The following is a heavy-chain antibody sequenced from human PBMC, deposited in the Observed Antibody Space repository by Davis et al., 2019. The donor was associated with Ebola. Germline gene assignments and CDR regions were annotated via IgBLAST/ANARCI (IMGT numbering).Heavy chain of an antibody. D-gene: IGHD5-18*01. CDR2: TYYNSKWYS. CDR1: GDSVSGGSGA. Sequence: PSETLSPTCAIPGDSVSGGSGAWNWIRQSPSRGLEWLGRTYYNSKWYSDYAPSVKSRITINPDTSKNQFSLQLNSVTPEDTALYYCARGWLRAGMDVWGEGTTVTVSS. CDR3: ARGWLRAGMDV. J-gene: IGHJ6*04. V-gene: IGHV6-1*01.